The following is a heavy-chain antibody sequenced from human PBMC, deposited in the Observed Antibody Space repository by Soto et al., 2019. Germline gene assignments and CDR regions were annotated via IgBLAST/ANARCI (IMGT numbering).Heavy chain of an antibody. CDR1: GFTFSDYG. CDR2: IWLDGSTT. CDR3: AKDVDFSTGNPSRTFDS. V-gene: IGHV3-33*06. J-gene: IGHJ4*02. D-gene: IGHD3-3*01. Sequence: QVQLVESGGGVVQVGRSLRLSCAASGFTFSDYGMHWVRQPPGKGLEWVAAIWLDGSTTYYRESVKGRFSISRDNSKNTLNLQMNSLRVDDTAVYYCAKDVDFSTGNPSRTFDSWGQGTLVAVSS.